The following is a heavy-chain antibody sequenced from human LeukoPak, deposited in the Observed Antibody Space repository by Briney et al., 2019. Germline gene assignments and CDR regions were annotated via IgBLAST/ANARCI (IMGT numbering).Heavy chain of an antibody. CDR3: ARENYYDSSGFT. Sequence: GGTLRLSCAASGFTFSSFGMTWVRQAPGKGLEWVSYISSSGTTIYYADSVKGRFTISRDNAKSSLYLQMNSLRAEDTAVYYCARENYYDSSGFTWGQGTLVTVSS. V-gene: IGHV3-48*04. CDR1: GFTFSSFG. CDR2: ISSSGTTI. J-gene: IGHJ4*02. D-gene: IGHD3-22*01.